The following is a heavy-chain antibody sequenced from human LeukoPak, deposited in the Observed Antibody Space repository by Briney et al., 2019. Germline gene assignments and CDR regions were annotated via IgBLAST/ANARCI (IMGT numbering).Heavy chain of an antibody. CDR1: GFTFSAYG. J-gene: IGHJ4*02. Sequence: GGSLRLSCATSGFTFSAYGIHWVRQAPGKGLEWVAAIWPDGSYKYYADSVKGRFTISRDNSKNTVYLQMNTLRDEDTAVYYCARAVGPFDYWGQGTLVTVSS. V-gene: IGHV3-33*01. CDR3: ARAVGPFDY. D-gene: IGHD3-16*01. CDR2: IWPDGSYK.